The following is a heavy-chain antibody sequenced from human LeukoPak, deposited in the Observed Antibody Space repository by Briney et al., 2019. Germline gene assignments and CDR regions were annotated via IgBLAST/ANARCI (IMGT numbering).Heavy chain of an antibody. V-gene: IGHV3-48*01. CDR1: GFTFSSYS. CDR3: ARGSYLMVRGVGSFDY. D-gene: IGHD3-10*01. CDR2: ISSSSSTI. Sequence: GGSLRLSCAASGFTFSSYSMNWVRQAPGKGLEWVSYISSSSSTIYYADSVKGRFTISRDNAKNSLYLQMNSLRAEDTAVYYCARGSYLMVRGVGSFDYWGQGTLVTVSS. J-gene: IGHJ4*02.